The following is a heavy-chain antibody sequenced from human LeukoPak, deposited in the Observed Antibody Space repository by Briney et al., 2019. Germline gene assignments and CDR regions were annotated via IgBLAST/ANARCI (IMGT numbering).Heavy chain of an antibody. CDR1: GFPFSTYW. CDR2: IKQDGTEK. D-gene: IGHD6-13*01. Sequence: PGGSLRLSCAASGFPFSTYWMGWVRQPPGKGLEWVAHIKQDGTEKFYVDSVKGRFTISRDNAENSLYLQMNSLRADDTAVYYCAREGYSNPVNYWGQGTLVTVSS. V-gene: IGHV3-7*01. J-gene: IGHJ4*02. CDR3: AREGYSNPVNY.